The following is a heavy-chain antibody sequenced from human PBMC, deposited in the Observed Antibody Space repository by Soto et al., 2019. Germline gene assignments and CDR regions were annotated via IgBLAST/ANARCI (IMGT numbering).Heavy chain of an antibody. V-gene: IGHV3-33*01. CDR3: ARQIVDKEATGACNYFDY. CDR2: IWYDGSNK. J-gene: IGHJ4*02. CDR1: GFTFSSYG. Sequence: QVQLVESGGGVVQPGRSLRLSCAASGFTFSSYGMHWVRQAPGKGLEWVAVIWYDGSNKYYADSVEGRFTISRDNPQPTVVPDINSRSTEDTSVYYCARQIVDKEATGACNYFDYRGQGTLVTV. D-gene: IGHD5-12*01.